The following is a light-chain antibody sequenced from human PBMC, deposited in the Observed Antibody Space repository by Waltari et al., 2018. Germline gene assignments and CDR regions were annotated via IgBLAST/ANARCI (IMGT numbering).Light chain of an antibody. CDR1: ESVSRY. V-gene: IGKV3-11*01. J-gene: IGKJ4*01. Sequence: EIVLTQSPATLSLFAGERATLSCRASESVSRYLGWYQQKPGQAPRLLIYDTSIRATGVSARFIGSGYGTDFTLTISSLEPEDFALYFCQQRSLWPLTFGGGTKVEI. CDR2: DTS. CDR3: QQRSLWPLT.